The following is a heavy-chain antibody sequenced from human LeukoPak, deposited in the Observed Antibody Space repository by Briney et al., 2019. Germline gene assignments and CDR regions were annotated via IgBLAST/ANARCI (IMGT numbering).Heavy chain of an antibody. CDR1: GFTFSSYG. CDR2: IWYDGSNK. V-gene: IGHV3-33*01. CDR3: ARVTEAPYYFDY. J-gene: IGHJ4*02. Sequence: GRSLRLSCAASGFTFSSYGMHWVRQAPGKGLEWVAVIWYDGSNKYYADSVKGRFTISRDNSKNTLYLQMNSLRAEDTAVYYCARVTEAPYYFDYWGQGTLVTVSS.